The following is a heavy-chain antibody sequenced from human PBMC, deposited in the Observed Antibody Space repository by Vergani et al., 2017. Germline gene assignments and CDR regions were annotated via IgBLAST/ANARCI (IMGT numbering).Heavy chain of an antibody. D-gene: IGHD5-18*01. CDR2: IIPIFGTA. Sequence: QVQLVQSGAEVKKPGSSVKVSCKASGGTFSSYAINWVRQAPGQGLEWMGRIIPIFGTATYAQKFQGRVTITAVDSTSTAYMELSSLRSEDTAVYYCARERGGIQLWAYFGYWGQGTLVTVSS. CDR1: GGTFSSYA. CDR3: ARERGGIQLWAYFGY. V-gene: IGHV1-69*13. J-gene: IGHJ4*02.